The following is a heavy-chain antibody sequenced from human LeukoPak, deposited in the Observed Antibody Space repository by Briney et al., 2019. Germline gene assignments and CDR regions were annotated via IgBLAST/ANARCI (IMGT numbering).Heavy chain of an antibody. CDR3: ASRYYDSGRFYDY. CDR2: IYYRGNT. D-gene: IGHD3-10*01. Sequence: SETPSLTCTVSGGSISSSSFYWGWFRQSPGKGLEWIGTIYYRGNTYYNPSLKSRVTFSLDTSKNQFSLQLSSVTAAETAVYYCASRYYDSGRFYDYWGQGTLVVVSS. V-gene: IGHV4-39*01. CDR1: GGSISSSSFY. J-gene: IGHJ4*02.